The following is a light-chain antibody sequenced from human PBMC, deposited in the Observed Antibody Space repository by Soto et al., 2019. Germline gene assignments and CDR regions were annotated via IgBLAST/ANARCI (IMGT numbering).Light chain of an antibody. J-gene: IGKJ4*01. CDR3: QQANSFPLT. CDR1: QSVFSSY. Sequence: EIVMTQSPATLSVSPGERATLSCRASQSVFSSYLAWYQKKPGQAPRLLIYGASSRATGIPDRFSGSGSGTDFTLTISSLEPEDFAAYYCQQANSFPLTFGGGTKVDI. CDR2: GAS. V-gene: IGKV3D-20*02.